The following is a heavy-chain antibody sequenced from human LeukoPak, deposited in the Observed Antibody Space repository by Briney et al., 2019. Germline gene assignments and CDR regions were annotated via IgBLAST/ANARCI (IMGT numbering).Heavy chain of an antibody. D-gene: IGHD2-2*01. Sequence: SETLSLTCAVFGGSFSGYYWGWIRQPPGKGLEWIGSIYYSGSTYYNPSLKSRVTISVDTSKNQFSLKLSSVTAADTAVYYCARDNRGYCSSTSCYDDYYMDVWGKGTTVTVSS. CDR2: IYYSGST. V-gene: IGHV4-39*07. CDR1: GGSFSGYY. CDR3: ARDNRGYCSSTSCYDDYYMDV. J-gene: IGHJ6*03.